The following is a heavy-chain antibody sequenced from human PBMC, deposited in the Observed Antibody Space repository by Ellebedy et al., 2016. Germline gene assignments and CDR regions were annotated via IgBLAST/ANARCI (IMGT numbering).Heavy chain of an antibody. V-gene: IGHV3-23*01. D-gene: IGHD6-13*01. CDR3: ARTLSSSWYYFDY. CDR1: GFTFSSYA. CDR2: ISGSGGST. J-gene: IGHJ4*02. Sequence: GGSLRLXXAASGFTFSSYAMSWVRQAPGKGLEWVSAISGSGGSTYYADSVKGRFTISRDNSKNTLFLQMDSLRAEDTAVYYCARTLSSSWYYFDYWGQGIQVTVSS.